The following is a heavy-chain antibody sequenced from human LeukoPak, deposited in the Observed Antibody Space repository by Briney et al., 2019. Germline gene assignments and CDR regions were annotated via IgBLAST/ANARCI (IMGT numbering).Heavy chain of an antibody. D-gene: IGHD3-22*01. Sequence: PGGSLILSCAASGFTFSTFGMNWVRQAPGKGLEWVALISYDGSNQYYADSVKGRFTISRDNSKNTLYLQMNSLRAEDTAVYYCAKGYYYDSSGYYQHFDHWGQGTLVTVSS. V-gene: IGHV3-30*18. CDR3: AKGYYYDSSGYYQHFDH. J-gene: IGHJ4*02. CDR1: GFTFSTFG. CDR2: ISYDGSNQ.